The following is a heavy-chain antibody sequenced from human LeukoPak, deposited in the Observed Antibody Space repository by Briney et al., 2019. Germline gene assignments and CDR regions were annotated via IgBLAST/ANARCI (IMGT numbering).Heavy chain of an antibody. D-gene: IGHD3-10*01. Sequence: SETLSLTCTVSGGSISSYCWIWIRQPAGKELERIGRICSSGSTIYNPSLKSRVTMSLDMSNNQFSLKLSSVTAADTAVYYCARDRGSDGSDQLDPWGQGTLVTVSS. CDR2: ICSSGST. V-gene: IGHV4-4*07. CDR3: ARDRGSDGSDQLDP. J-gene: IGHJ5*02. CDR1: GGSISSYC.